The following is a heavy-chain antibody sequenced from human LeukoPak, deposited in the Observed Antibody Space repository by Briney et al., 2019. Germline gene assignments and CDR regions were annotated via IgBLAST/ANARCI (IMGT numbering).Heavy chain of an antibody. J-gene: IGHJ4*02. V-gene: IGHV4-34*01. CDR2: INHSGST. D-gene: IGHD3-10*01. CDR1: GLTFSTHG. Sequence: GSLRLSCAASGLTFSTHGMHWIRQPPGKGLEWIGEINHSGSTNYNPSLRSRVTISVDTSKNQFSLNLNSVTAADTAVYYCARRPPSYSDNSGTYYLGGFDYWGQGTLVTVSS. CDR3: ARRPPSYSDNSGTYYLGGFDY.